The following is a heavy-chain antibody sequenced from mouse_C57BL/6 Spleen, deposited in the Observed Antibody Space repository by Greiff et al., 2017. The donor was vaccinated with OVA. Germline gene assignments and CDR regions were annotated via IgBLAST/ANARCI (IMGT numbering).Heavy chain of an antibody. D-gene: IGHD1-1*01. CDR3: ARKGYGSSYEDY. Sequence: EVQLQQSGPELVKPGASVKISCKASGYTFTDYYMNWVKQSHGKSLEWIGDINPNNGGTSYNQKFKGKATLTVDKSSSTAYMGLRSLTSEDSAVYYCARKGYGSSYEDYWGQGTTLTVSS. CDR1: GYTFTDYY. V-gene: IGHV1-26*01. J-gene: IGHJ2*01. CDR2: INPNNGGT.